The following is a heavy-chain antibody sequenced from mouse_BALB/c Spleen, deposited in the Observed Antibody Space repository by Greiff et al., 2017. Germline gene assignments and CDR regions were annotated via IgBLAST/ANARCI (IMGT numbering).Heavy chain of an antibody. CDR3: ARHGLFDY. V-gene: IGHV5-12-2*01. D-gene: IGHD3-1*01. J-gene: IGHJ2*01. Sequence: EVKVVESGGGLVQPGGSLKLSCAASGFTFSSYTMSWVRQTPEKRLEWVAYISNGGGSTYYPDTVKGRFTISRDNAKNTLYLQMSSLKSEDTAMYYCARHGLFDYWGQGTTLTVSS. CDR1: GFTFSSYT. CDR2: ISNGGGST.